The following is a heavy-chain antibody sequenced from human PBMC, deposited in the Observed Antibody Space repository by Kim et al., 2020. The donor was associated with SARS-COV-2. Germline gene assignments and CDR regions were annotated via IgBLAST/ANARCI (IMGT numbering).Heavy chain of an antibody. CDR3: ARGGGEVLLWFGELYN. V-gene: IGHV3-11*04. D-gene: IGHD3-10*01. J-gene: IGHJ4*02. Sequence: DSVKGRFPTSRDNAKNSLYLQRNSLGAEDTAVYYCARGGGEVLLWFGELYNWGQGTLVTVSS.